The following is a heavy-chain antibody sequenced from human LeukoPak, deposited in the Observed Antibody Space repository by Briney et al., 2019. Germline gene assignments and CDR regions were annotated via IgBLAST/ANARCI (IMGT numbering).Heavy chain of an antibody. J-gene: IGHJ4*02. CDR1: GYTFTNYY. V-gene: IGHV1-46*01. Sequence: ASVKVSCKASGYTFTNYYMHWVRQAPGQGLEWMGIINPSGGSTSYAQKFQGRGTMTRDTSTSTVYMELSSLRSEDTAVYYCTRSSQLWYPFDYWGQGTLVTVSS. D-gene: IGHD5-18*01. CDR2: INPSGGST. CDR3: TRSSQLWYPFDY.